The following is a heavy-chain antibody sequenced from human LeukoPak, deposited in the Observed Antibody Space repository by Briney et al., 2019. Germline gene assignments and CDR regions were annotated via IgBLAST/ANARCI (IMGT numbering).Heavy chain of an antibody. CDR2: IWYDGSNK. CDR3: AKDHDDYVWGSYRSGYYFDY. V-gene: IGHV3-33*06. CDR1: GFNFSSYS. J-gene: IGHJ4*02. Sequence: GGSLRLSCAASGFNFSSYSMNWVRQAPGKGLEWVAVIWYDGSNKYYADSVKGRFTISRDNSKNTLYLQMNSLRAEDTAVYYCAKDHDDYVWGSYRSGYYFDYWGQGTLVTVSS. D-gene: IGHD3-16*02.